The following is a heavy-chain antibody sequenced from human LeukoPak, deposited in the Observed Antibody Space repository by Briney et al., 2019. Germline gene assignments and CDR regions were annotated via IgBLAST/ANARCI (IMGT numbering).Heavy chain of an antibody. CDR2: IYGSGST. CDR3: ARDSSYGSGSYEYFDF. J-gene: IGHJ4*02. D-gene: IGHD3-10*01. Sequence: SETLSLPCTVSGGSVRSASYYWSWIRQGAGKGLEWLGRIYGSGSTNYNPSLKSRLSMSVDTSKNQFSLKLSSVTAADTAIYYCARDSSYGSGSYEYFDFWGQGILVTVSS. CDR1: GGSVRSASYY. V-gene: IGHV4-61*02.